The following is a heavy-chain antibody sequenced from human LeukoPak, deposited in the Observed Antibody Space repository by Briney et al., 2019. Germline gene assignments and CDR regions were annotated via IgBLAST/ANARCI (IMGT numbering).Heavy chain of an antibody. J-gene: IGHJ6*02. CDR1: GGSISSGGYS. Sequence: PSETLSLTCAVSGGSISSGGYSWSWIRQPPGKGLEWIGYIYHSGSTYYNPSLKSRVTISVDRSKNQFSLKLSSVTAADTAVYYCARESRPTPYYYYYGMDVWGQGTTVTVSS. V-gene: IGHV4-30-2*01. CDR2: IYHSGST. CDR3: ARESRPTPYYYYYGMDV.